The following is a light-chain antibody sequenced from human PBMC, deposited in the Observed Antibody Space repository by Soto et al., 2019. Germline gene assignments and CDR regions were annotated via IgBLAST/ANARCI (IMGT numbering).Light chain of an antibody. V-gene: IGLV2-14*01. J-gene: IGLJ3*02. Sequence: QSVLTQPAFVSGSPGESITISCTGTSSDVGGYNYVSWYQQHPGTAPRLIIFEVTNRASGVSNRFHASRSANTASLTLSGLQAEEEADYYCISYTGSGTDEVFGGGTKHTAL. CDR1: SSDVGGYNY. CDR3: ISYTGSGTDEV. CDR2: EVT.